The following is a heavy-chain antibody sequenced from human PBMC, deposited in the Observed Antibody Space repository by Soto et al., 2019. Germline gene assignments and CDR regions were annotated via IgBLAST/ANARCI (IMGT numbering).Heavy chain of an antibody. CDR1: GFTFSNYW. J-gene: IGHJ6*03. CDR3: AGRDYIDV. CDR2: INGNGRNT. V-gene: IGHV3-74*01. Sequence: EVQLVESGGGLVQPGGTLRLSCAASGFTFSNYWMHWVRQVPGKGLVWVSRINGNGRNTHYADSVRGRFTISRDNAKSTLHLQMNSLRAEDTALYYCAGRDYIDVWGKGTMVTVSS.